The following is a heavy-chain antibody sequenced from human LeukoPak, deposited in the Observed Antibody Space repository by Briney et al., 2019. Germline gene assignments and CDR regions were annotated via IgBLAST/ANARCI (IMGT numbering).Heavy chain of an antibody. CDR2: IHPGDSGT. CDR1: GYSFTNYW. D-gene: IGHD5-18*01. J-gene: IGHJ4*02. CDR3: ARGGTYRYGSSDY. Sequence: GGSLQISCKVSGYSFTNYWIGWVRQMPGKGLEWMGIIHPGDSGTRYSPSFQGQVTMSVDESITTAYLQWSSLRASDSAIYYCARGGTYRYGSSDYWGQGTLVTVSS. V-gene: IGHV5-51*01.